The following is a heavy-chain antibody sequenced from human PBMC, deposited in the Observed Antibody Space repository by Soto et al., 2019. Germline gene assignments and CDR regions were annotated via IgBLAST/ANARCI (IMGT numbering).Heavy chain of an antibody. J-gene: IGHJ4*02. Sequence: ETLSLTCSVSVGSISGSYWSWIRQSPGKGLEWLGYVYYTGSTNYSPSLRSRVSISVDTSKNEFSLRLSSVTAADTAVYFCARSVAVPGAHIDYWGQGTQVTVSS. CDR1: VGSISGSY. V-gene: IGHV4-59*01. CDR3: ARSVAVPGAHIDY. CDR2: VYYTGST. D-gene: IGHD6-19*01.